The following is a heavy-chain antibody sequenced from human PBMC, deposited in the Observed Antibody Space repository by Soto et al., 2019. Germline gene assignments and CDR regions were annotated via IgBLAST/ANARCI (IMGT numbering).Heavy chain of an antibody. CDR3: ARQTRIGFSDGSVRIDP. V-gene: IGHV4-39*01. J-gene: IGHJ5*02. Sequence: SATQSLTSTLLGCCIKSSSYYWAWIGQPLGKTLEWFWSSAYSGSNYYKKPLKSRGTKSVDTSKNQFSLKLSSVTAADTAVYYCARQTRIGFSDGSVRIDPWGQ. CDR2: SAYSGSN. D-gene: IGHD5-18*01. CDR1: GCCIKSSSYY.